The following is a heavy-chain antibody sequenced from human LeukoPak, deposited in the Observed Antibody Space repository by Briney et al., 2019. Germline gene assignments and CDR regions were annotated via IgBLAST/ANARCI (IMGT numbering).Heavy chain of an antibody. J-gene: IGHJ4*02. V-gene: IGHV3-48*04. CDR2: ISSSSSTI. CDR1: GFTFSSYS. CDR3: AREEGVYSFGY. D-gene: IGHD5-18*01. Sequence: GGSLRLSCAASGFTFSSYSMNWVRQAPGKGLEWVSYISSSSSTIYYADSVKGRFTISRDNAKNSLYLQMNSLRAEDTAVYYCAREEGVYSFGYWGQGTLVTVSS.